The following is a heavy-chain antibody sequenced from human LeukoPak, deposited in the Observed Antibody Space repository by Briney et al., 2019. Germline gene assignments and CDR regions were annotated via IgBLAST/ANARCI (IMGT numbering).Heavy chain of an antibody. J-gene: IGHJ3*02. V-gene: IGHV4-34*01. D-gene: IGHD3-3*01. Sequence: PSETLSLTCAVYGGPFSGHYWRWIRQPPGKGLEWIGEINHSGSANYSPSLKSRVTLSVDKSKNQFSLKLSSVTAADAAVYYCARITDRTTFGEIMHGFDIWGQGTPVTVSS. CDR3: ARITDRTTFGEIMHGFDI. CDR2: INHSGSA. CDR1: GGPFSGHY.